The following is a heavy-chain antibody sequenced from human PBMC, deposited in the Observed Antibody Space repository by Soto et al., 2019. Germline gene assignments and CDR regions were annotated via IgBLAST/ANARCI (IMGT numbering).Heavy chain of an antibody. J-gene: IGHJ5*02. CDR3: ARGGDYYDSSGTWGSNWFDP. CDR1: GGSISSGGYY. Sequence: KPSETLSLTCTVSGGSISSGGYYWSWIRQHPGKGLEWIGYIYYSGSTYYNPSLKSRVTISVDTSKNQFSLKLSSVTAADTAVYYCARGGDYYDSSGTWGSNWFDPWGQGTLVTVSS. D-gene: IGHD3-22*01. CDR2: IYYSGST. V-gene: IGHV4-31*03.